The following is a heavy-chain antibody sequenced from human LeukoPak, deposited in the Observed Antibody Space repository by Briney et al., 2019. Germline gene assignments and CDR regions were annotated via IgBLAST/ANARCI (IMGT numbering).Heavy chain of an antibody. CDR1: GFTVSSNY. Sequence: PGGSLRLSCAASGFTVSSNYMSWVRQAPGKGLEWVSLIYSAGSTYYADSVKGRFTISRDNSKNTLYLQMDSLRVEDTAVYYCAREVDTGGWYRYYFDYWGQGTLVTVSS. J-gene: IGHJ4*02. CDR3: AREVDTGGWYRYYFDY. D-gene: IGHD6-19*01. CDR2: IYSAGST. V-gene: IGHV3-66*01.